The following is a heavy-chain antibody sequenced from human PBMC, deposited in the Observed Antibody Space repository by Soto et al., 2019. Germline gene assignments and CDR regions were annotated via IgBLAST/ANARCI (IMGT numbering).Heavy chain of an antibody. CDR3: ARDIGYT. CDR2: IYTSGTT. CDR1: RFHVLSNY. J-gene: IGHJ4*02. D-gene: IGHD6-13*01. V-gene: IGHV3-53*01. Sequence: GGSLRLACAGSRFHVLSNYMSWVRQAPGKGLEWVSFIYTSGTTNYADSVKGRFTISRDDSKNTLYLQMNSLRAEDTAVYYCARDIGYTWGQGTLVTVSS.